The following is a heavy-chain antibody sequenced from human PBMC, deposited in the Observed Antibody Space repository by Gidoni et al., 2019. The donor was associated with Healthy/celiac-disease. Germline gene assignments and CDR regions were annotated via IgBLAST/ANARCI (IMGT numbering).Heavy chain of an antibody. Sequence: VQLVQSGAEVKKPGASVKVSCKASGYTFTSYGISWVRQAPGQGLEWMGWTSAYNGNTNYAQKLQGRVTMTTDTSTSTAYMELRSLRSDDTAVYYCARDLALAPTTVTLRSNWFDPWGQGTLVTVSS. CDR3: ARDLALAPTTVTLRSNWFDP. CDR2: TSAYNGNT. J-gene: IGHJ5*02. CDR1: GYTFTSYG. D-gene: IGHD4-17*01. V-gene: IGHV1-18*01.